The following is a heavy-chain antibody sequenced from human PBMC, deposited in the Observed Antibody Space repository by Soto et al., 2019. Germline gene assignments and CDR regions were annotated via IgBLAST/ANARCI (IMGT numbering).Heavy chain of an antibody. J-gene: IGHJ5*02. CDR3: ARGKITKVRGSNWFDP. Sequence: QVQLQQWGAGLLKPSETLSLTCAVYGGSFSGYYWSWIRQPPGKGLEWIGEINHSGSTNYNPSLKSRVTISVDTSKNQFSLKLSSVTAADTAVYYCARGKITKVRGSNWFDPWGQGTLVTVSS. D-gene: IGHD3-10*01. V-gene: IGHV4-34*01. CDR1: GGSFSGYY. CDR2: INHSGST.